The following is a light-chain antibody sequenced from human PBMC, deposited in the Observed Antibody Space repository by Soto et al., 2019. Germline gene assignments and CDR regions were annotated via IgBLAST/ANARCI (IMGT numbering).Light chain of an antibody. CDR3: QQRSNSFT. Sequence: EIVLTQSPATLSLSPGERATLSCRASQSVSSYLAWYQQKPGQAPRLLIYDASNRATGIPARFSGSGSGTDFTLTIRSLEPEDFAVYYCQQRSNSFTFGPGTNVDIK. J-gene: IGKJ3*01. CDR1: QSVSSY. CDR2: DAS. V-gene: IGKV3-11*01.